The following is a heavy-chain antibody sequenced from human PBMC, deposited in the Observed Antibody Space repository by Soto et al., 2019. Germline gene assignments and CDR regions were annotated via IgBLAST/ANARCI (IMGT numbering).Heavy chain of an antibody. J-gene: IGHJ4*02. CDR2: IYYSGST. CDR3: ARHRRDFDY. CDR1: GGSISSYY. V-gene: IGHV4-59*08. Sequence: SETLSLTCTVSGGSISSYYWSWIRQPPGKGLEWIGYIYYSGSTNYNPSLKSRVTISVDTSKNQFSLKLSSVTAADTAVYYCARHRRDFDYWGQGTLVTLL.